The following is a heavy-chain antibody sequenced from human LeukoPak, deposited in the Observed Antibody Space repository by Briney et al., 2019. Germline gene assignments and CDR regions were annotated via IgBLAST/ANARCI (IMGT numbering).Heavy chain of an antibody. CDR1: GGSISSSSYY. J-gene: IGHJ4*02. D-gene: IGHD6-13*01. V-gene: IGHV4-39*07. CDR3: ARDYSSSWYGANYFDY. Sequence: SETLSLTCTVSGGSISSSSYYWGWIRQPPGKGLEWIGSIYYSGSTYYNPSLKSRVTISVDTSKNQFSLKLSSVTAADTAVYYCARDYSSSWYGANYFDYWGQGTLVTVSS. CDR2: IYYSGST.